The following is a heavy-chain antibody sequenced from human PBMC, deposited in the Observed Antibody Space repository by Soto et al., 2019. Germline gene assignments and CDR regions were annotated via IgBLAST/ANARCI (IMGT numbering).Heavy chain of an antibody. CDR1: GFFFSSYT. Sequence: EVQLLESGGGLVQPGGSLRLSCVGSGFFFSSYTMTWVRQAPGKGLEWVSSFSATSENTYYADSVRGRFTISRDNSKNTLFLQMNSLTAEDPAMYYCANARAQQWVRLPLDYWGQGILVIVSS. D-gene: IGHD6-19*01. CDR3: ANARAQQWVRLPLDY. CDR2: FSATSENT. V-gene: IGHV3-23*01. J-gene: IGHJ4*02.